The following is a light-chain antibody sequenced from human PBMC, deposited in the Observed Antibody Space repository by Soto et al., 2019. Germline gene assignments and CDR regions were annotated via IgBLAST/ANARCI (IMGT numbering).Light chain of an antibody. V-gene: IGLV1-51*02. CDR1: SSNIGNYY. CDR3: GTWDSSLSIFV. J-gene: IGLJ1*01. Sequence: QSVLTQPPSVSAAPGQKVTMSCSGCSSNIGNYYVSWHQQLPGTAPKLLIYENDKRPSGIPDRFSGSKSGTSATLGITGLQTGDEADDYCGTWDSSLSIFVFGTGTKVTV. CDR2: END.